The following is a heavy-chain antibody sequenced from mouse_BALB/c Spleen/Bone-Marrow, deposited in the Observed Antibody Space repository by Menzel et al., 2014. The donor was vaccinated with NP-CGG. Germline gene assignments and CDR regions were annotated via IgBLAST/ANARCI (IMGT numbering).Heavy chain of an antibody. CDR2: ISEGGSYT. Sequence: DVQLVESGGGLVKPGGSLKLSCAASGFTFSDYYMYWVRQTPEKRPEWVATISEGGSYTYYPDSVKGRFTISRDNAKNNLYLQMSSLKSEDTAMYYCANYYGSSWFAYWGQGTLVTVSA. J-gene: IGHJ3*01. D-gene: IGHD1-1*01. V-gene: IGHV5-4*02. CDR3: ANYYGSSWFAY. CDR1: GFTFSDYY.